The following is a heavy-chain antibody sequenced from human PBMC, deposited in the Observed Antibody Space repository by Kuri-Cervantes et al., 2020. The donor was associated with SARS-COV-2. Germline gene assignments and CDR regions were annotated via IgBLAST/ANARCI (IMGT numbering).Heavy chain of an antibody. D-gene: IGHD3-10*01. CDR1: GYTFTSYD. J-gene: IGHJ4*02. Sequence: ASVKVSCKASGYTFTSYDTNWVRQATGQGLEWMGWMNPNSGNTGYAQKFQGRLTITRDTSISTAYMELSNLRSEDTAVYYCARGRGYYGSETYYNNFDYWGQGTLVTVSS. V-gene: IGHV1-8*03. CDR2: MNPNSGNT. CDR3: ARGRGYYGSETYYNNFDY.